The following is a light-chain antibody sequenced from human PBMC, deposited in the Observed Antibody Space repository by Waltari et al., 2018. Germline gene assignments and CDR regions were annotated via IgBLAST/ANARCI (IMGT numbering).Light chain of an antibody. Sequence: DIVMTQSPDSLAVSLGETATINCRSSQSVLHSANSKNYLAWHQQRPGLPPKLLIYRASTRESGVPDRFSGSGSGTDFTLTISGLQAEDVAVYYCQQYYSSPTFGQGTKLEIK. CDR2: RAS. V-gene: IGKV4-1*01. J-gene: IGKJ2*01. CDR3: QQYYSSPT. CDR1: QSVLHSANSKNY.